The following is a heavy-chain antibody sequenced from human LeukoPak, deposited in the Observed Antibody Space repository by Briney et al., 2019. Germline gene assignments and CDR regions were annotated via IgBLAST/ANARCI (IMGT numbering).Heavy chain of an antibody. CDR3: ARAGGITSEYFQH. CDR2: IWYDGTDK. Sequence: PGRSLRLSCAASGVTFSTYGMHWVRQAPGKGLEWVAVIWYDGTDKYYADSVKGRFTISRDNSKNTLYSQMNSLRAEDTAVYYCARAGGITSEYFQHCGQGALVTVSS. V-gene: IGHV3-33*01. J-gene: IGHJ1*01. CDR1: GVTFSTYG. D-gene: IGHD1-20*01.